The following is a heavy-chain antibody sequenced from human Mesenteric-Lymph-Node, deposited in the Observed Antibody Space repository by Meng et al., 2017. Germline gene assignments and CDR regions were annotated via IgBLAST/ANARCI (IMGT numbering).Heavy chain of an antibody. Sequence: EVQLVESGGGLVQPGGSLRLSCAASGFTLSSYWMHWVRQAPGEGLVWVSRINSGGSTTSYADSVKGRFTISRDSAKNTLYLQMNSLRAEDTAVYYCARVQVVVTGFDPWGQGTLVTVSS. J-gene: IGHJ5*02. CDR3: ARVQVVVTGFDP. D-gene: IGHD2-21*02. V-gene: IGHV3-74*01. CDR1: GFTLSSYW. CDR2: INSGGSTT.